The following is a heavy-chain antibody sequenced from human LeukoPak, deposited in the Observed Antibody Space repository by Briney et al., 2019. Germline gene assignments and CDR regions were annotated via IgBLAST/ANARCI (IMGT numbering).Heavy chain of an antibody. CDR2: IYYSGST. CDR1: GGSISSYY. Sequence: PSETLSLTCTVSGGSISSYYWSWIRQHPGKGLEWIGYIYYSGSTYYNPSLKSRVTISVDTSKNQFSLKLSSVTAADTAVYYCARDRMSTGIAAAADYDIWGQGTMVTVSS. D-gene: IGHD6-13*01. J-gene: IGHJ3*02. V-gene: IGHV4-59*06. CDR3: ARDRMSTGIAAAADYDI.